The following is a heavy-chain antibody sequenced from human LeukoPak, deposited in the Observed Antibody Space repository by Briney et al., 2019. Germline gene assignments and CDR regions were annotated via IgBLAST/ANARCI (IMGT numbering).Heavy chain of an antibody. V-gene: IGHV3-30*03. D-gene: IGHD2/OR15-2a*01. Sequence: GRSLRLSCAVSGFTFSNYGMYWVRQAPGKGLEWVAVISYDGSEKYYADSVKGRFTISRDNSNNTLSVQMNSLRPEDTAVYYCARAPEGLRILSADYWGQGVLVIVSS. J-gene: IGHJ4*02. CDR2: ISYDGSEK. CDR3: ARAPEGLRILSADY. CDR1: GFTFSNYG.